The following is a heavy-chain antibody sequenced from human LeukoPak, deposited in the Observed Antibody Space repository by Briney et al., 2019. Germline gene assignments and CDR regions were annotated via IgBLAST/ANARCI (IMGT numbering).Heavy chain of an antibody. Sequence: PGGSLRLSCAASGFTFSSYAMSWVRQAPGRGLEWVSAISGSGGSTYYADSVKGRFTISRDNSKNTLYLQMNSLKTEDTAVYYCTRRWELDYWGQGTLVTVSS. CDR2: ISGSGGST. CDR1: GFTFSSYA. D-gene: IGHD1-26*01. J-gene: IGHJ4*02. V-gene: IGHV3-23*01. CDR3: TRRWELDY.